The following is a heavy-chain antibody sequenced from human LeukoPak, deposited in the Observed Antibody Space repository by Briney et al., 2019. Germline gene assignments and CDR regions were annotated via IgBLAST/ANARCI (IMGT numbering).Heavy chain of an antibody. CDR2: IIPIFGTA. CDR3: ARMGDTVTWKLYY. Sequence: SVKVSCKASGGTFSSYAISWVRQAPGQGLEWMGGIIPIFGTANYAQKFQGRVTITADESTSTAYMELSSLRSEDTAVYYCARMGDTVTWKLYYWGQGTLVTVSS. D-gene: IGHD4-17*01. J-gene: IGHJ4*02. CDR1: GGTFSSYA. V-gene: IGHV1-69*01.